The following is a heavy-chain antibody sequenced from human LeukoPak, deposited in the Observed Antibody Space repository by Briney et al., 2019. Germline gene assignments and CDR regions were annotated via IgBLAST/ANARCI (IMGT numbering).Heavy chain of an antibody. CDR2: INHSGST. J-gene: IGHJ4*02. CDR3: ARGAMAPDY. D-gene: IGHD5-18*01. CDR1: GGPFSGYY. Sequence: KPSETLSLTCAVYGGPFSGYYWSWIRQPPGKGLEWIGEINHSGSTNYNPSLKSRVTISVDTSKNQFSLKLSSVTAADTAVYYCARGAMAPDYWGQGTLVTVSS. V-gene: IGHV4-34*01.